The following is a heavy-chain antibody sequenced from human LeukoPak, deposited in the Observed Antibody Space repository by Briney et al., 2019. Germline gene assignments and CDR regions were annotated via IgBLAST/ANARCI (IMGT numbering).Heavy chain of an antibody. CDR3: ARQGGGPYSGSPFDY. D-gene: IGHD1-26*01. CDR1: GYTFTSYA. Sequence: GASVKVSCKASGYTFTSYAMHWVRQAPGHRIEWMGWINAGNGNTKYSQKFQGRVTITRDTSASTAYMELSSPRSEDTAVYYCARQGGGPYSGSPFDYWGQGTLVTVSS. J-gene: IGHJ4*02. CDR2: INAGNGNT. V-gene: IGHV1-3*01.